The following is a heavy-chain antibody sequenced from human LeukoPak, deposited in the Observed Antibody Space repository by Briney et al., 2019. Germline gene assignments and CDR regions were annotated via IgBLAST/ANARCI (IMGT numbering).Heavy chain of an antibody. J-gene: IGHJ4*02. CDR2: IWYDGSKK. Sequence: GGSLRLSCAASGFTFSSYGMHWVRQAPGKGLEWLAVIWYDGSKKYYGDSVKGRFTISRDNSKNTQYLQMNSLRVEDTAVYYCAKDSQYSSSWSTNWGQGTLVTVSS. CDR3: AKDSQYSSSWSTN. D-gene: IGHD6-6*01. V-gene: IGHV3-33*06. CDR1: GFTFSSYG.